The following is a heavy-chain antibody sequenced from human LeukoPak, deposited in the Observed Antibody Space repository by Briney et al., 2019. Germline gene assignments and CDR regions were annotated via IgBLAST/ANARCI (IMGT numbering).Heavy chain of an antibody. D-gene: IGHD2/OR15-2a*01. CDR2: ISNDGSNE. Sequence: GGSLRLSCVASGFTFSKYTMHWVRQAPGKGLEWLAVISNDGSNEYFADSVKGRFTISRDNSKNTLYLQVNTLRLEDMAVYYCARLARGNTTDYWGQGTLVTVSS. CDR1: GFTFSKYT. V-gene: IGHV3-30*04. J-gene: IGHJ4*02. CDR3: ARLARGNTTDY.